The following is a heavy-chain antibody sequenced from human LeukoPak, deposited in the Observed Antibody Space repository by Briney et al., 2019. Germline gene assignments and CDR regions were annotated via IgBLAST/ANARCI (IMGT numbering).Heavy chain of an antibody. D-gene: IGHD2-21*02. Sequence: PGGSLRLSCAASGFTFSSYAMSWVRQAPGKGLEWVSAISGSGGSTYYADSVKGRFTISRDNSKNTLYLQMNSLRAEDTAVYYCASSVTSYWYFDLWGRGTLVSVSS. CDR1: GFTFSSYA. J-gene: IGHJ2*01. V-gene: IGHV3-23*01. CDR3: ASSVTSYWYFDL. CDR2: ISGSGGST.